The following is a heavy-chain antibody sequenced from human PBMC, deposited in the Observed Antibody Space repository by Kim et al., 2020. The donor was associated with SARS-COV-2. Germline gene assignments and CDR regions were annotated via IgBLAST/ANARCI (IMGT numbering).Heavy chain of an antibody. D-gene: IGHD6-19*01. Sequence: ASVKVSCKASGYTFTSYAMHWVRQAPGQRLEWMGWINAGNGNTKYSQKFQGRVTITRDTSASTAYMELSSLRSEDTAVYYCAREGHGVAGRGGFDYWGQGTLVTVSS. CDR2: INAGNGNT. V-gene: IGHV1-3*01. CDR1: GYTFTSYA. CDR3: AREGHGVAGRGGFDY. J-gene: IGHJ4*02.